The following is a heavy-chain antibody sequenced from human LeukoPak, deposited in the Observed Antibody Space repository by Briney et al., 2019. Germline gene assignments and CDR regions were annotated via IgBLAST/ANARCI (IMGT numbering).Heavy chain of an antibody. J-gene: IGHJ3*02. CDR2: ISYSGNT. CDR1: GGSIISSDYH. Sequence: SETLSLTCTVSGGSIISSDYHWGWVRQPPGKGLEWIGTISYSGNTDYNPSLRSRVTISVGTSNNQFSLRLGSVTAADTAVYHCARHCCSGPAKRVFDIWGQGTMVTVSS. CDR3: ARHCCSGPAKRVFDI. V-gene: IGHV4-39*01. D-gene: IGHD2-15*01.